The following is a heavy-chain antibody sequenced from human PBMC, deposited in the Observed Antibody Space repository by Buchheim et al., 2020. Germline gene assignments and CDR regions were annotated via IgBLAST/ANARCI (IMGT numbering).Heavy chain of an antibody. CDR3: GKLVATMGRGPWDWFDP. CDR1: GFTFSSYG. V-gene: IGHV3-30*18. J-gene: IGHJ5*02. CDR2: ISYDGSNK. Sequence: QVQLVESGGGVVQHGRSLRLSCAASGFTFSSYGMHWVRQAPGKGLEWVAVISYDGSNKYYADSVKGRFTISSDNSKHPLYLQMNSLRAEDTAVYYCGKLVATMGRGPWDWFDPWGQGTL. D-gene: IGHD3-10*01.